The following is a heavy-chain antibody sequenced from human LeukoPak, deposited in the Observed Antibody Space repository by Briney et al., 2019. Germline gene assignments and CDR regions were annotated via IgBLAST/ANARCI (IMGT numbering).Heavy chain of an antibody. V-gene: IGHV4-4*02. Sequence: SETLSLTCAVSGGSISSSNWWSWVRQPPGKGLEWIGEIYHSGSTNYNPSLKSRVTISVDKSKNQFSLKLSSVTAADTAVYYCARDSTMIVRRRWFDPWGQGTLVTVSS. J-gene: IGHJ5*02. CDR2: IYHSGST. CDR1: GGSISSSNW. D-gene: IGHD3-22*01. CDR3: ARDSTMIVRRRWFDP.